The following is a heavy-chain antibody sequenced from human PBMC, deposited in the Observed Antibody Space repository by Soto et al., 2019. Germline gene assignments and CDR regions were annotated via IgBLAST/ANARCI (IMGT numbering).Heavy chain of an antibody. V-gene: IGHV4-4*07. CDR3: ARDVDFWSGSYAFDI. Sequence: QVQLQESGPGLAKPSETLSLTCTVSGGSISSYFWSWIRQPAGKGLEWIGRIYTSGSTNYNPSLKSRVTMSVDKSKNQFSLRLSSVTAADTAVYYCARDVDFWSGSYAFDIWGQWTMVTVSS. J-gene: IGHJ3*02. D-gene: IGHD3-3*01. CDR2: IYTSGST. CDR1: GGSISSYF.